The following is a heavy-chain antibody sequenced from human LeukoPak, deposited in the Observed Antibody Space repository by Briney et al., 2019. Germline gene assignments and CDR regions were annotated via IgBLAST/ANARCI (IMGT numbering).Heavy chain of an antibody. Sequence: SGTLSLTCAVSGGSISSSNWWSWVRQPPGKGLEWIGEIYHSGSTNYNPSLKSRVTIPVDKSKNQFSLKLSSVTAADTAVYYCARVTTMVRGVIINWFDPWGQGTLVTVSS. CDR3: ARVTTMVRGVIINWFDP. J-gene: IGHJ5*02. CDR2: IYHSGST. CDR1: GGSISSSNW. D-gene: IGHD3-10*01. V-gene: IGHV4-4*02.